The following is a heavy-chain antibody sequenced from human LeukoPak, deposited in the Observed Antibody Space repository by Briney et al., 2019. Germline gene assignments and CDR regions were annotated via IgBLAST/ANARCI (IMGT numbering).Heavy chain of an antibody. CDR1: GGSISSTNYY. V-gene: IGHV4-61*02. J-gene: IGHJ5*02. CDR2: IYTTGSP. Sequence: SETLSLTCTVSGGSISSTNYYWTWIRQPAGKGLEWIGRIYTTGSPSYSPSLKSRVTISVDTSTNQFSLKLTSVSAADTAVYYCARDRGITTARGVPSWFDPWGQGTLVTVPS. D-gene: IGHD3-10*01. CDR3: ARDRGITTARGVPSWFDP.